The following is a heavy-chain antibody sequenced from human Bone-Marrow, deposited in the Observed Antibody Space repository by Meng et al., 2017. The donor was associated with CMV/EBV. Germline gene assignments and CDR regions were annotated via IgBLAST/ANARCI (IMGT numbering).Heavy chain of an antibody. J-gene: IGHJ4*02. D-gene: IGHD3-3*01. V-gene: IGHV4-59*03. CDR1: GGSISSYY. CDR2: IYYSGST. Sequence: SETLSLTCTVSGGSISSYYWTWIRQPPGKGLEWIGYIYYSGSTNYNPSLKSRVTISVDTSKILFSLKLSSVTAAYTAVYYCASHSGGFWSGSRQGRYYFDYWGQGTLVTVSS. CDR3: ASHSGGFWSGSRQGRYYFDY.